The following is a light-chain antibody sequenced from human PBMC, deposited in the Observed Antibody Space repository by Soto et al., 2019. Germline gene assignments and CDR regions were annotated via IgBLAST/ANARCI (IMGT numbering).Light chain of an antibody. CDR1: SSNIGAGYD. J-gene: IGLJ2*01. V-gene: IGLV1-40*01. Sequence: QSVLTQPPSVSGAPGQRVTISCTGSSSNIGAGYDVHWYQQLPGTAPKLLIYGNSNRPSGVPDRFSGSKSGTSASLAITGLQAEDEVDYYCQSYDSSLSGCVFGGGTKVTVL. CDR2: GNS. CDR3: QSYDSSLSGCV.